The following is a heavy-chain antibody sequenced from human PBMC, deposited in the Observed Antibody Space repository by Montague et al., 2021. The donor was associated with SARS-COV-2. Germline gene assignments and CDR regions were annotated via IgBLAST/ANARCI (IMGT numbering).Heavy chain of an antibody. J-gene: IGHJ6*02. D-gene: IGHD3-9*01. V-gene: IGHV2-70*01. CDR1: GFSLSTSGMC. CDR3: ARMPYDILTGSGYYGMDV. CDR2: IDWDDDK. Sequence: PALVKPTQTLTLTCTFSGFSLSTSGMCVSWIRQPPGKALEWLALIDWDDDKCYSTSLKTRLTTSKDTSKNQVVLTVTNMDPVDTATYYCARMPYDILTGSGYYGMDVWGQGTTVTVSS.